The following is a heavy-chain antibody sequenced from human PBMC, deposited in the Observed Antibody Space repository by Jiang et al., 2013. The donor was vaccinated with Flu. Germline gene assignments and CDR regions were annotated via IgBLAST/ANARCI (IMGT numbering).Heavy chain of an antibody. CDR2: ISAYNGNT. Sequence: SYGISWVRQAPGQGLEWMGWISAYNGNTNYAQKLQGRVTMTTDTSTSTAYMELRSLRSDDTAVYYCARDPAAAADYWGQGTLVTVSS. D-gene: IGHD6-13*01. J-gene: IGHJ4*02. CDR1: SYG. V-gene: IGHV1-18*01. CDR3: ARDPAAAADY.